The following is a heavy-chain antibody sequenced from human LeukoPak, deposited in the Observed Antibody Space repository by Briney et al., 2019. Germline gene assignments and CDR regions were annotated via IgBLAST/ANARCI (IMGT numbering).Heavy chain of an antibody. CDR1: GYTFTGYY. CDR3: ARDRWFGELSYYMDV. CDR2: INPNSGGT. Sequence: ASVKVSCKASGYTFTGYYMHWVRQAPGQGLEWMGWINPNSGGTNYAQKFQGRVTMTRDTSISTAYMELGRLRSDDTAVYYCARDRWFGELSYYMDVWGKGTTVTVS. D-gene: IGHD3-10*01. J-gene: IGHJ6*03. V-gene: IGHV1-2*02.